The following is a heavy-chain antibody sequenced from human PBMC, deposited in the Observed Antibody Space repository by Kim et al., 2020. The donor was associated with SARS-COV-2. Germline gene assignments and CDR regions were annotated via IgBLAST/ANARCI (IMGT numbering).Heavy chain of an antibody. J-gene: IGHJ4*02. CDR2: ISAYNGNT. CDR1: GYTFTSYG. Sequence: ASVKVSCKASGYTFTSYGISWVRQAPGQGLEWMGWISAYNGNTNYAQKLQGRVTMTTDTSTSTAYMELRSLRSDDTAVYYCARDSGANYYDSSGHIFDYWGQGTLVTVSS. V-gene: IGHV1-18*04. D-gene: IGHD3-22*01. CDR3: ARDSGANYYDSSGHIFDY.